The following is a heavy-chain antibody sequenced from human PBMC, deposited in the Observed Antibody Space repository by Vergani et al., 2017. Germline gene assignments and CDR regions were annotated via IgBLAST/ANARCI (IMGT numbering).Heavy chain of an antibody. V-gene: IGHV4-59*01. CDR2: IYYSGST. Sequence: QVQLQESGPGLVKRSETLSLTCTVSGGSISSYYWSWIRQPPGKGLEWIGYIYYSGSTNYNPSLKSRVTISVDTSKNQFSLKLSSVPAADTAVYYCARVYYDFWSAPRGYYYYMDVWGKGTTVTVSS. CDR3: ARVYYDFWSAPRGYYYYMDV. J-gene: IGHJ6*03. CDR1: GGSISSYY. D-gene: IGHD3-3*01.